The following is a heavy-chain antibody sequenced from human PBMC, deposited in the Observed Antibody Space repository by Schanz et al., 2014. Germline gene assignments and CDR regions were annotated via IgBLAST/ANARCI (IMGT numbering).Heavy chain of an antibody. D-gene: IGHD2-21*01. CDR3: ARGSVEGSFDS. J-gene: IGHJ3*02. CDR2: ISACNGQT. Sequence: SCKASGYTFIIYGIKWVRHAPGQGLEWIGWISACNGQTDYAQQFQGRVTFTADKSTCIDYIELSSLRYEDTALYFCARGSVEGSFDSWGQGKMVIVSS. CDR1: GYTFIIYG. V-gene: IGHV1-18*01.